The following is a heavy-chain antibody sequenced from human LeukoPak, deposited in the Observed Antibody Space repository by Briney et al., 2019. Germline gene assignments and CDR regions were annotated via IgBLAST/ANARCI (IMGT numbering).Heavy chain of an antibody. J-gene: IGHJ4*02. CDR3: ASGIAAAGRAFDY. V-gene: IGHV3-23*01. CDR2: ISGSGGST. D-gene: IGHD6-13*01. CDR1: GFTFSSYA. Sequence: GGSLRLSCAASGFTFSSYAMSWVRQAPGKGLEWVSAISGSGGSTYYADSVKGRFTISRDNSKNTLYLQMNSLRAEDTAVYYCASGIAAAGRAFDYWGQGTLVTVSS.